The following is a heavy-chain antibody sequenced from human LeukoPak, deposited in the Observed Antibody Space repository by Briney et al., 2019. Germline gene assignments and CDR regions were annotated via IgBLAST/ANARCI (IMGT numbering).Heavy chain of an antibody. J-gene: IGHJ1*01. CDR2: IRSNTYGGTA. V-gene: IGHV3-49*04. CDR3: TRGPSFYDTSGYYPALYFRD. Sequence: GGSLRLSCIGSGLNFGDYAMSWVRQAPGKGLEWVGFIRSNTYGGTAKYAASVTGRFTISRDDSKSIAYLQMNSLKTEDTAVYYCTRGPSFYDTSGYYPALYFRDWGLGTLVTVSS. D-gene: IGHD3-22*01. CDR1: GLNFGDYA.